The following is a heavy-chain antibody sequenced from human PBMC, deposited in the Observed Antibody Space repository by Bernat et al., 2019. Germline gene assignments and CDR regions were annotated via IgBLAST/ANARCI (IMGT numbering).Heavy chain of an antibody. V-gene: IGHV3-73*01. Sequence: EVLLVESGGGLVQPGGSLKLSCAASGFTLSDSVMDWVRQASGKGLEWVGHIRGKTNSYTTAYAASVKGRFTISRDDSKNTVYLQMNSLKTEDTAVYYCLRCPREGFDNWGQGTLVTVSS. D-gene: IGHD1-26*01. CDR3: LRCPREGFDN. J-gene: IGHJ4*02. CDR1: GFTLSDSV. CDR2: IRGKTNSYTT.